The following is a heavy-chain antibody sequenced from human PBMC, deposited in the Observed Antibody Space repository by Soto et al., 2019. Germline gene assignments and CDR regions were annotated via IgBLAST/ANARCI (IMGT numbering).Heavy chain of an antibody. CDR2: IYYSGST. CDR3: ARISSRVTNWLDP. J-gene: IGHJ5*02. CDR1: GSSISSYY. Sequence: SETLSLTCTVAGSSISSYYFSWIRQPPGKGLEWIGYIYYSGSTNYNPSLKSRVTISVDTSKNQFSLKLSSVTAADTAVYCCARISSRVTNWLDPWGKGTLVTVS. V-gene: IGHV4-59*08. D-gene: IGHD5-18*01.